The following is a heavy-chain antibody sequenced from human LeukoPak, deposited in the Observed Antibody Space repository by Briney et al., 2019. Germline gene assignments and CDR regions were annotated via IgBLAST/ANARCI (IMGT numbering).Heavy chain of an antibody. CDR3: ARVSSGWQVPEGYYYYYMDV. J-gene: IGHJ6*03. Sequence: PSETLSLTCTVSGGSISSYFWSWIRQPPGKGLEWIGYIYYSGSTNYNPSLKSRVTISVDTSKNQFSLKLSSVTAADTVVYYCARVSSGWQVPEGYYYYYMDVWGKGTTVTVSS. D-gene: IGHD6-19*01. V-gene: IGHV4-59*01. CDR1: GGSISSYF. CDR2: IYYSGST.